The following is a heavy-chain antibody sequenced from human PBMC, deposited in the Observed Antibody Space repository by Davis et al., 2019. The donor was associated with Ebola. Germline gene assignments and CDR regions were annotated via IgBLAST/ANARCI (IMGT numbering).Heavy chain of an antibody. CDR2: INSDGSST. CDR1: GFTFSSYW. Sequence: GESLKISCAASGFTFSSYWMHWVRQAPGKGLVWVSRINSDGSSTSYADSVKGRFTISRDNAKHTLYLQMNSLSAEDTAVYYCGRDQVDIVVVVAAPFDYWGQGTLVTVSS. CDR3: GRDQVDIVVVVAAPFDY. V-gene: IGHV3-74*01. J-gene: IGHJ4*02. D-gene: IGHD2-15*01.